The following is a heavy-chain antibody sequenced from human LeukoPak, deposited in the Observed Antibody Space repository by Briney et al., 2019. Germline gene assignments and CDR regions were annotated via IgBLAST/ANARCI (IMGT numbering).Heavy chain of an antibody. CDR1: GFTFSSYA. CDR3: TSIDDFWSGYPY. J-gene: IGHJ4*02. CDR2: ISYDGSNK. V-gene: IGHV3-30*09. D-gene: IGHD3-3*01. Sequence: GGSLRLSCAASGFTFSSYAMHWVRQAPGKGLEWVAVISYDGSNKYYADSVKGRFAISRDNSKNTLYLQMDSLRAEDTAVYYCTSIDDFWSGYPYWGQGTLVTVSS.